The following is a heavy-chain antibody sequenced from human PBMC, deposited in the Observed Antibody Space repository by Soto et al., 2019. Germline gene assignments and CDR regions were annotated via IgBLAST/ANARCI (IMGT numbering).Heavy chain of an antibody. CDR2: ILYDGSNK. CDR1: EFTFSNYG. Sequence: LRLSCAASEFTFSNYGMHWVRQTPGKGLEWVALILYDGSNKYYADSVKGRFTISRDNSKNTLYLQVSSLRAEDTAVYYCAKSRDAYNFYFYYGMDVWGQGTTVTVSS. CDR3: AKSRDAYNFYFYYGMDV. J-gene: IGHJ6*02. V-gene: IGHV3-30*18. D-gene: IGHD2-2*01.